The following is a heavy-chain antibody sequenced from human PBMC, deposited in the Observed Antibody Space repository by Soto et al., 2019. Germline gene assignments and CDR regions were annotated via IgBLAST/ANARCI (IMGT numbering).Heavy chain of an antibody. CDR1: GGSISSYY. CDR2: IYYSGST. J-gene: IGHJ6*03. Sequence: SETLSLTCTVSGGSISSYYWSWIRQPPGKGLEWIGYIYYSGSTNYNPSLKSRVTISVDTSKNQFSLKLSSVTAADTAVYYCARLENDFWSGYYSLYYYYYMDVWGKGTTVTVSS. D-gene: IGHD3-3*01. CDR3: ARLENDFWSGYYSLYYYYYMDV. V-gene: IGHV4-59*08.